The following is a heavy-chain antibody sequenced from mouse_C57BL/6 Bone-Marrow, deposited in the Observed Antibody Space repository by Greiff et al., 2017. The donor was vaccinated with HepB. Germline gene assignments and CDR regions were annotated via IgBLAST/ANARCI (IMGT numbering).Heavy chain of an antibody. J-gene: IGHJ2*01. V-gene: IGHV1-54*01. D-gene: IGHD2-1*01. CDR1: GYAFTNYL. Sequence: VQLQQSGAELVRPGTSVKVSCKASGYAFTNYLIEWVKQRPGQGLEWIGVINPGSGGTNYNEKFKGKATLTADNSSSTAYMQLSILTSEDSAVYFCARYPIYYGHYWGQGTTLTVSS. CDR3: ARYPIYYGHY. CDR2: INPGSGGT.